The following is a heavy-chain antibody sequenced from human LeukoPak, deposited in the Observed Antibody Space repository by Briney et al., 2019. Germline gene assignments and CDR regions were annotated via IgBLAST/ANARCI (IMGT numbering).Heavy chain of an antibody. CDR2: ISGDAGVT. CDR1: GFSFSDSV. CDR3: AKRGVVIRVILVGFHKEAYYFDS. J-gene: IGHJ4*02. D-gene: IGHD3-22*01. Sequence: GGSLRLSCVASGFSFSDSVMSWVRQAPGKGLEWVSAISGDAGVTYYAASVKGRFTISRDNSKNAVYLQMNSLRAEDTAVYFCAKRGVVIRVILVGFHKEAYYFDSWGQGALVTVSS. V-gene: IGHV3-23*01.